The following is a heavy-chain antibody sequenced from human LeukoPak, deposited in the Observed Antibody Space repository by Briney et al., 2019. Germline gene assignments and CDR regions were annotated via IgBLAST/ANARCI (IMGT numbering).Heavy chain of an antibody. D-gene: IGHD1-26*01. CDR2: ISFDGSNK. J-gene: IGHJ3*02. CDR3: AKSIVGATGDAFDI. Sequence: GRSLRLSCAASGFTFSNYGMHWVRQAPGKGLEWVAVISFDGSNKYYADSVKGRFTISRDNSKNTLYLQMNSPRAEDTAVYYCAKSIVGATGDAFDIWGQGTMVTVSS. V-gene: IGHV3-30*18. CDR1: GFTFSNYG.